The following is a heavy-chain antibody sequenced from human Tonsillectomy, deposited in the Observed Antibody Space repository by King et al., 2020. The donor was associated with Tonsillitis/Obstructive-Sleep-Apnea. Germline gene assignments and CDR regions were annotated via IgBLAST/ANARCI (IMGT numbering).Heavy chain of an antibody. CDR2: INPNSGGP. D-gene: IGHD6-13*01. CDR1: GYTFTGYY. CDR3: ARGGSSWSRDYYYYMDV. J-gene: IGHJ6*03. Sequence: QLVQSGAEVKKPGASVKVSCKASGYTFTGYYMHWVRQAPGQGLEWMGWINPNSGGPNYAQKFQGWVTMTRDTSISTAYMEVSRLTSDDTAVYYCARGGSSWSRDYYYYMDVWGKGTTVTVSS. V-gene: IGHV1-2*04.